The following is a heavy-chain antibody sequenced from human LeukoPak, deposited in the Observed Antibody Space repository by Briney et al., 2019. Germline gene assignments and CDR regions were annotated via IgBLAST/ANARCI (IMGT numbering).Heavy chain of an antibody. CDR2: ISYDESSK. J-gene: IGHJ4*02. CDR1: GFTFSTHL. Sequence: GGSLRLSCAASGFTFSTHLMHWVRQAPGNGPEWVAVISYDESSKDHADPVKGRFTISRDNSKNTLYLQMESLTPEDTAVYYCVRDGGSLTLSNTGNYFDYWGQGTRVTVSS. D-gene: IGHD3-16*01. V-gene: IGHV3-30-3*01. CDR3: VRDGGSLTLSNTGNYFDY.